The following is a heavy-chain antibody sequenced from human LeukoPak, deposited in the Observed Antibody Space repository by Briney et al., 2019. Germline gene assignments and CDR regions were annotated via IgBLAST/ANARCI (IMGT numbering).Heavy chain of an antibody. J-gene: IGHJ4*02. CDR1: GGTFSSYA. V-gene: IGHV1-69*05. CDR3: ARGRDGYNYYFDY. D-gene: IGHD5-24*01. CDR2: IIPIFGTA. Sequence: SVKVSCKASGGTFSSYAISLVRQAPGQGLEWMGRIIPIFGTANYAQKFQGRVTITTDESTSTAYMELSSLRSEDTAVYYCARGRDGYNYYFDYWGQGTLVTVSS.